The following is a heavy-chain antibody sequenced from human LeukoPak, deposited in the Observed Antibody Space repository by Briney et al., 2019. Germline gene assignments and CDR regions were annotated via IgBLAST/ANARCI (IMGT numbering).Heavy chain of an antibody. CDR1: GFTVSSNY. V-gene: IGHV3-53*01. CDR3: AKSSYYDSSGYYREYYFDY. J-gene: IGHJ4*02. D-gene: IGHD3-22*01. Sequence: RAGGSLRLSCAASGFTVSSNYMSWVRQAPGKGLEWVSVIYSGGSTYYADSVKGRFTISRDNSKSTLFLQMNSLRAEDTAVYYCAKSSYYDSSGYYREYYFDYWGQGTLVTVSS. CDR2: IYSGGST.